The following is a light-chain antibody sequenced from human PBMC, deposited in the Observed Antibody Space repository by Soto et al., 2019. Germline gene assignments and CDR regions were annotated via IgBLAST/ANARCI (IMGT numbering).Light chain of an antibody. J-gene: IGKJ5*01. CDR1: QSINSY. V-gene: IGKV3-11*01. Sequence: ETVLTQSPATLSLSPGQRATLSCRASQSINSYLAWYQQKPGQAPRLLIYDASNGATGVPARFSGSGSGTEFTLTISSLQSEDSGIYYCLQDNDWPLSTFGQGTRLEIK. CDR3: LQDNDWPLST. CDR2: DAS.